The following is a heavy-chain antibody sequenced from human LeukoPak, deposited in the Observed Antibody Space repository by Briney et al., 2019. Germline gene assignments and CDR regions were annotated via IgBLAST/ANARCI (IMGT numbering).Heavy chain of an antibody. CDR2: ISSSSSYI. CDR3: ARVTEGANDY. Sequence: GGSLRLSCAASGFTFSSYSMDWVRQPPGKGLEWVSSISSSSSYIYYADSVKGRFTISRDNAKNSLYLQMNSLRAEDTAVYYCARVTEGANDYWGQGTLVTVSS. J-gene: IGHJ4*02. CDR1: GFTFSSYS. V-gene: IGHV3-21*01. D-gene: IGHD1-14*01.